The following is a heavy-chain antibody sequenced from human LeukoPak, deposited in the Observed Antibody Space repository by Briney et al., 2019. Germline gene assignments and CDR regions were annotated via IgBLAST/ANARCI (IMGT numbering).Heavy chain of an antibody. CDR3: ARVVSRFLEWLETNWFDP. D-gene: IGHD3-3*01. CDR1: GYTFTGYY. J-gene: IGHJ5*02. Sequence: ALVKVSCKASGYTFTGYYMHWVRQAPGQGLEWMGWINPNSGGTNYAQKFQGRVTMTRDTSISTAYMELSRLRSDDTAVYYCARVVSRFLEWLETNWFDPWGQGTLVTVSS. V-gene: IGHV1-2*02. CDR2: INPNSGGT.